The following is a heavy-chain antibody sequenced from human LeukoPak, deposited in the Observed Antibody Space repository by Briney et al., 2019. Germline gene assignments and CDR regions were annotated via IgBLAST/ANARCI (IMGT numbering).Heavy chain of an antibody. V-gene: IGHV3-48*03. Sequence: PGGSLRLSCAASGFTFSIYEMNWVRQAPGKGLEWVSYISSSGDTIYYADSVKGRFTISRDNAENSLYLQMNSLRAEDTAVYYCARDGNSYYYYYMGVWGKGTTVTISS. D-gene: IGHD4-23*01. CDR3: ARDGNSYYYYYMGV. CDR1: GFTFSIYE. J-gene: IGHJ6*03. CDR2: ISSSGDTI.